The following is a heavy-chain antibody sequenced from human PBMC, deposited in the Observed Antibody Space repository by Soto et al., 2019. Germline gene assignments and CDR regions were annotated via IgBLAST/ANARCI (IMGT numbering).Heavy chain of an antibody. J-gene: IGHJ6*02. CDR3: ARGSGDHYYYGLDV. CDR2: ISSTGNTI. D-gene: IGHD3-10*01. CDR1: GFTFSTYS. Sequence: GGSLRLSCACAASGFTFSTYSMSWVRQAPGKGLEWVSYISSTGNTIYYADSVKGRFTISRDNAKNSLYLQMNSLRDEDTAVYYCARGSGDHYYYGLDVWGQGTTVTVSS. V-gene: IGHV3-48*02.